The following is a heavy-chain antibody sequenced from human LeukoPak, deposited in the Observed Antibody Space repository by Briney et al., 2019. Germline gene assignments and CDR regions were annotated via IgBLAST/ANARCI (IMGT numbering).Heavy chain of an antibody. CDR2: IYTSGST. J-gene: IGHJ4*02. V-gene: IGHV4-4*07. Sequence: KPSETLSLTRTVSGGSISSYYWSWIRQPAGKGLEWIGRIYTSGSTNYNPSLKSRVTISVDKSKNQFSLKLSSVTAADTAVYYCARAGGGGSYSGSYYFDYWGQGTLVTVSS. CDR3: ARAGGGGSYSGSYYFDY. CDR1: GGSISSYY. D-gene: IGHD1-26*01.